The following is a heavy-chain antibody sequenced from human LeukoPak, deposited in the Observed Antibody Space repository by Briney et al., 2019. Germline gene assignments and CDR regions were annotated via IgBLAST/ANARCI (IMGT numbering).Heavy chain of an antibody. D-gene: IGHD6-13*01. CDR2: INPNSGGT. Sequence: ASVKVSCKASGYTFTGYYMHWVRQAPGQGLEWMGWINPNSGGTNYAQKFQGRVTMTRDTSISTAYMELSSLRSEDTAVYYCARDLKQLAEGDDYWGQGTLVTVSS. CDR1: GYTFTGYY. V-gene: IGHV1-2*02. CDR3: ARDLKQLAEGDDY. J-gene: IGHJ4*02.